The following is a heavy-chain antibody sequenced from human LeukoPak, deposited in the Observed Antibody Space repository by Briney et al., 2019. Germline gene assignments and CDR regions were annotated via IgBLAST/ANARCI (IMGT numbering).Heavy chain of an antibody. CDR2: IYHSGST. CDR1: GGAINTYY. CDR3: ARGNYYDSSGHFDY. J-gene: IGHJ4*02. Sequence: SSETLSLTCTVSGGAINTYYRHWIRQPPGKGLEWIGYIYHSGSTNYNPSLKSRVTISVDTSKNQFSLKLSSVTAADTAVYYCARGNYYDSSGHFDYWGQGTLVTVSS. D-gene: IGHD3-22*01. V-gene: IGHV4-59*01.